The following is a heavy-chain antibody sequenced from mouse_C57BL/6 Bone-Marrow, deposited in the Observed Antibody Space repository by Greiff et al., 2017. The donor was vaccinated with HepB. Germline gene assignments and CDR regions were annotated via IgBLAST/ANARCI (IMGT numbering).Heavy chain of an antibody. D-gene: IGHD3-3*01. J-gene: IGHJ3*01. CDR3: ASHRGLNY. CDR1: GFTFSDYY. Sequence: EVKLMESGGGLVQPGGSLKLSCAASGFTFSDYYMYWVRQTPEKRLEWVAYISNGGGSTYYPDTVKGRFTISRDNAKNTLYLQMSRLKSEYTAMYYCASHRGLNYWGQGTLVTVSA. CDR2: ISNGGGST. V-gene: IGHV5-12*01.